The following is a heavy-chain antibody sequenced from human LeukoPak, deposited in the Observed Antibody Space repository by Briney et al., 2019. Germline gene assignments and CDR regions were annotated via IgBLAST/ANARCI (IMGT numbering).Heavy chain of an antibody. CDR3: ATRAGAYSHPYDY. CDR2: IYSDNT. Sequence: GGSLRLSCTVSGFTVSSNSMSWVRQAPGKGLEWVSFIYSDNTHYSYSVKGRFTISIDNSRNTRYLQMNSLRAEDTAVYYCATRAGAYSHPYDYWGQGTLVTVSS. J-gene: IGHJ4*02. D-gene: IGHD4/OR15-4a*01. CDR1: GFTVSSNS. V-gene: IGHV3-53*01.